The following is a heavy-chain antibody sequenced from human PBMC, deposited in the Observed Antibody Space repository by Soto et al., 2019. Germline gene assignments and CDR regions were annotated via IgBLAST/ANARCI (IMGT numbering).Heavy chain of an antibody. J-gene: IGHJ6*03. V-gene: IGHV6-1*01. D-gene: IGHD6-13*01. CDR3: ARDGDSAIAAAEGGYYYYYYYMDV. CDR2: TYYRSKWYN. CDR1: GDSVSSNSAA. Sequence: SQTLSLTCAISGDSVSSNSAAWNWIRQSPSRGLEWLGRTYYRSKWYNDYAVSVKSRITINPDTSKNQFSLQLNSVTPEDTAVYYCARDGDSAIAAAEGGYYYYYYYMDVWGKGTTVTVSS.